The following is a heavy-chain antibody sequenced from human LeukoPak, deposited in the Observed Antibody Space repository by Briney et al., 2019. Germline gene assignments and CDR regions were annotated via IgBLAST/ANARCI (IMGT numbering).Heavy chain of an antibody. D-gene: IGHD3-10*01. CDR2: IIPILGIA. CDR1: GGTFSGYA. CDR3: ASSDGSGSHQVGATHDAFDI. J-gene: IGHJ3*02. Sequence: SVKVSCKASGGTFSGYAISWVRQAPGQGLEWMGRIIPILGIANYAQKFQGRVTITADKSTSTAYMELSSLRSEDTAVYYCASSDGSGSHQVGATHDAFDIWGQGTMVTVSS. V-gene: IGHV1-69*04.